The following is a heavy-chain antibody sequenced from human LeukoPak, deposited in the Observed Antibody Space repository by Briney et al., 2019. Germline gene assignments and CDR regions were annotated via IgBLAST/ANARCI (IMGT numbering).Heavy chain of an antibody. V-gene: IGHV1-2*02. Sequence: ASVKVSCKASGYTFTGYYMHWVRQAPGQGLEWMGWINPNSGGTNYAQKFQGRVTMTRDTSISTAYMELSRLRSDDTAVYYCAYSSSSSYYYYMDVWGKGTTVTVSS. CDR3: AYSSSSSYYYYMDV. J-gene: IGHJ6*03. CDR2: INPNSGGT. D-gene: IGHD6-6*01. CDR1: GYTFTGYY.